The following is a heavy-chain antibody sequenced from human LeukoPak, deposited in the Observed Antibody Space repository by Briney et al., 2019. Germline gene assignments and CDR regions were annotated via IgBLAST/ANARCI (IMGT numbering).Heavy chain of an antibody. CDR1: EFTFNSYW. CDR3: ARLGARQMLEY. V-gene: IGHV3-7*01. Sequence: GGSLRLSCAASEFTFNSYWMSWVRQAPGKGLEWVANIKQDGGQIYYLDSVKGRFTVSRDNPKNSLYLQMNSLRAEDTAVYYCARLGARQMLEYWGQGTLVTVSS. CDR2: IKQDGGQI. D-gene: IGHD4-17*01. J-gene: IGHJ4*02.